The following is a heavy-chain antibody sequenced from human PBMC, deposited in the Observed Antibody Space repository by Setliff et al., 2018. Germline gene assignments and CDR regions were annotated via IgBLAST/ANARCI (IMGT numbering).Heavy chain of an antibody. V-gene: IGHV1-18*01. CDR2: ISAYNGNT. Sequence: ASVKVSCKASGYTFTSYGISWVRQAPGQGLEWMGWISAYNGNTNYAQKLQGRVTMTTGTSTSTAYMELRSLRSDDTAVYYCAREAGYYDSSGPVGVPYYYYMDVWGKGTTVTVS. CDR3: AREAGYYDSSGPVGVPYYYYMDV. J-gene: IGHJ6*03. CDR1: GYTFTSYG. D-gene: IGHD3-22*01.